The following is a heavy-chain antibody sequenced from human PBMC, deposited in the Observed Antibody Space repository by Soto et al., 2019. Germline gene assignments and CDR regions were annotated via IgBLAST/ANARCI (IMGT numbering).Heavy chain of an antibody. CDR3: ASDYYGSGSYYNWFDP. V-gene: IGHV3-48*02. CDR2: ISSSSSTI. CDR1: GFTFSSYS. D-gene: IGHD3-10*01. J-gene: IGHJ5*02. Sequence: GGSLRLSCAASGFTFSSYSMNWVRQAPGKGLEWVSYISSSSSTIYYADSVKGRFTISRDNAKNSLYLQMNSLRDEDTAVYYCASDYYGSGSYYNWFDPWGQGTLVTVSS.